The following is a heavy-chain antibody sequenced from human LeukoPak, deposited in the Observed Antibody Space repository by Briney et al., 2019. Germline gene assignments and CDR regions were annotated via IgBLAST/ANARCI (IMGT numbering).Heavy chain of an antibody. D-gene: IGHD4-11*01. CDR2: IRYSGST. Sequence: SETLSLTCTVSGGSLTGSYWSWIRQPPGKGLEWIGYIRYSGSTNYSPSLKSRVTISVDTSRNQFSLNLRSVTATDTAVYYCARGAFSNYIYFDYWGQGTLVPVSS. J-gene: IGHJ4*02. V-gene: IGHV4-59*01. CDR3: ARGAFSNYIYFDY. CDR1: GGSLTGSY.